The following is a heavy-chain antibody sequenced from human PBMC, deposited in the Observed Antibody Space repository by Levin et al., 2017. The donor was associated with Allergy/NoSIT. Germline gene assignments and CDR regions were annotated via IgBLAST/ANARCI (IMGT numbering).Heavy chain of an antibody. D-gene: IGHD3-10*01. J-gene: IGHJ4*02. CDR1: GASVSSGDYY. Sequence: PSETLSLTCTVSGASVSSGDYYWNWIRQPPGKGLEWIGYIHYSGSTYYNPSLNSRVTTSVDTSKNQVSLKLSSVTAADTAIYYCARRGPGSYHPFEYWGQGTLVTVSS. V-gene: IGHV4-30-4*01. CDR2: IHYSGST. CDR3: ARRGPGSYHPFEY.